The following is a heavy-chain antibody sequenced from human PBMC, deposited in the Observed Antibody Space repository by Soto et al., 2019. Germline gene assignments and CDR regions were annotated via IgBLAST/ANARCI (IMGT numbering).Heavy chain of an antibody. Sequence: QLQLQESGPGLVKPSETLSLTCTVSGGSISSSSYYWGWIRQPPGRGLEWIGSIYYSGSTYYNPSLKSRLTIPVDTSKNQFPMKLSSVTAADTAVYYCARQNLSHYCESSGYFDYWGQGTLVTVS. CDR3: ARQNLSHYCESSGYFDY. CDR1: GGSISSSSYY. V-gene: IGHV4-39*01. D-gene: IGHD3-22*01. J-gene: IGHJ4*02. CDR2: IYYSGST.